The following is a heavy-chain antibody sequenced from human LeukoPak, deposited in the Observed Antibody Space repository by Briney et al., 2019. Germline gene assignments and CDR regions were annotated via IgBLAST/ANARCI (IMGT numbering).Heavy chain of an antibody. V-gene: IGHV1-18*01. CDR1: GYTFTSYG. D-gene: IGHD3-22*01. Sequence: ASVEVSCKASGYTFTSYGISWVRQAPGQGLEWMGWISAYNGNTNYAQKLQGRVTMTTDTSTSTAYMELRSLRSDDTAVYYCARVSTGYYYDSSGYDYWGQGTLVTVSS. CDR3: ARVSTGYYYDSSGYDY. CDR2: ISAYNGNT. J-gene: IGHJ4*02.